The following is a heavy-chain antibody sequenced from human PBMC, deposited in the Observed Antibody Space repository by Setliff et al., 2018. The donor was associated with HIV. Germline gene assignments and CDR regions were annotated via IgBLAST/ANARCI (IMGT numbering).Heavy chain of an antibody. CDR1: GGSITGYY. CDR2: FYYSGSA. D-gene: IGHD6-19*01. CDR3: ARGGTVSADFDS. V-gene: IGHV4-59*12. Sequence: SETLSLTCTVSGGSITGYYWSWIRQPPGKELEWIGSFYYSGSAYYNPSFKSRVTLSVDTSENQFSLRLSSVTAADTAVYFCARGGTVSADFDSWGQGTLVTVSS. J-gene: IGHJ4*02.